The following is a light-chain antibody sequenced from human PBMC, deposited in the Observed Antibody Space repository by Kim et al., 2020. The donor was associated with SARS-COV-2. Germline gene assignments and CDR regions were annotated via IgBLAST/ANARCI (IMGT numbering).Light chain of an antibody. CDR1: QDISDY. CDR3: LQYHQPPYT. Sequence: SASVEDRVTIPCRASQDISDYVHWYQQKPGQAPELIICVASTVQDGVPSRFSGGGSGTVFSFTISTLQPEDVATYFCLQYHQPPYTFGQGPKLEI. V-gene: IGKV1-33*01. CDR2: VAS. J-gene: IGKJ2*01.